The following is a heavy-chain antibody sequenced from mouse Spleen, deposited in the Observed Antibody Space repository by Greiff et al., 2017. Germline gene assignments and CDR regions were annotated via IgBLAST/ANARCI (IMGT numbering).Heavy chain of an antibody. V-gene: IGHV3-2*02. D-gene: IGHD3-1*01. CDR2: ISYSGST. CDR3: ARGSGYVFAY. CDR1: GYSITSDYA. J-gene: IGHJ3*01. Sequence: EVKLEESGPGLVKPSQSLSLTCTVTGYSITSDYAWNWIRQFPGNKLEWMGYISYSGSTSYNPSLKSRISITRDTSKNQFFLQLNAVTTEDTATYYCARGSGYVFAYWGQGTLVTVSA.